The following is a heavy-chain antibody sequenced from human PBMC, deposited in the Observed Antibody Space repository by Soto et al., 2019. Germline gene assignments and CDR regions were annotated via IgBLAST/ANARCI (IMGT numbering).Heavy chain of an antibody. CDR2: ISAYNGDT. V-gene: IGHV1-18*04. J-gene: IGHJ6*02. D-gene: IGHD2-2*01. CDR1: GYTFTSYG. CDR3: ARDHWGYVVVPSDGYYYYGMDV. Sequence: ASVKVSCKASGYTFTSYGISWVRQAPGQGLEWMGWISAYNGDTNYAQKLQGRVTMTTDTPTSTAYMELRSLRSDDAAVYYCARDHWGYVVVPSDGYYYYGMDVWGQGTTVTVSS.